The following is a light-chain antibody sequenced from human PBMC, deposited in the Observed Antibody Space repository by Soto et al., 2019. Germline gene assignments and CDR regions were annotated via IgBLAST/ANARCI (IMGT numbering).Light chain of an antibody. CDR1: QSISSY. V-gene: IGKV1-39*01. Sequence: DIQRTQAPSSLSASVGDRGTITCRASQSISSYLNWFQQRPGQAPKVLIYAASGLASGVPSRFSGSGSGTDFTLTISSLQPEDFATYYCQQSYSTPPTFGQGTRLEIK. CDR3: QQSYSTPPT. CDR2: AAS. J-gene: IGKJ5*01.